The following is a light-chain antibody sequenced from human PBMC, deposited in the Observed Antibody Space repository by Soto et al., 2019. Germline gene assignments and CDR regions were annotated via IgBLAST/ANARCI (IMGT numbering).Light chain of an antibody. CDR1: QSVSSN. Sequence: EIVMTQSPATLSVSPGERATLSCRASQSVSSNLAWYQQKPGQAPRLLIYGASTRATGIPARFSGSGPGTEFTLTITSLQSEDFAVYYCQQFHNWPRTFGQGTKVDIK. CDR2: GAS. V-gene: IGKV3-15*01. CDR3: QQFHNWPRT. J-gene: IGKJ1*01.